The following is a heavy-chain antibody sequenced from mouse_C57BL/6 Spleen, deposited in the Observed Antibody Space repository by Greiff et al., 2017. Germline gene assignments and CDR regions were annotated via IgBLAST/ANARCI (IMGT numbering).Heavy chain of an antibody. CDR2: IWSGGST. Sequence: VKVVESGPGLVQPSQSLSITCTVSGFSLTSYGVHWVRQSPGKGLEWLGVIWSGGSTDYNADFITRLSISKDNSKSQVFFKMNNLQADDTAIYSSARTYYGSSQYYFGYWGPGTTLTVSS. J-gene: IGHJ2*01. V-gene: IGHV2-2*01. D-gene: IGHD1-1*01. CDR3: ARTYYGSSQYYFGY. CDR1: GFSLTSYG.